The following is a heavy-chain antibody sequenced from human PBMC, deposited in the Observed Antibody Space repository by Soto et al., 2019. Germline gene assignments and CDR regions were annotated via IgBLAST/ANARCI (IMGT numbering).Heavy chain of an antibody. Sequence: EVQLVESGGGLVQPGGSLRLSWATSGFTFSDYWMSWVRQAPGKRLEWVANTKQDESEKYYVGSVKGRFTISRDNAKNSLYLQMNSLRAEDTAVYFCVREGDSGFFSWGQGTLVTVSS. J-gene: IGHJ5*02. CDR2: TKQDESEK. V-gene: IGHV3-7*01. CDR3: VREGDSGFFS. D-gene: IGHD6-25*01. CDR1: GFTFSDYW.